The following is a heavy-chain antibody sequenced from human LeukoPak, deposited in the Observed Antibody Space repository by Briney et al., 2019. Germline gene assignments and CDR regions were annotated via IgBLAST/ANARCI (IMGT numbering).Heavy chain of an antibody. CDR2: IYHSGST. CDR3: ARDGSGSSNYDYYGMDV. D-gene: IGHD3-10*01. CDR1: GYSISSGYY. J-gene: IGHJ6*02. Sequence: SETLSLTCTVSGYSISSGYYWGWIRQPPGKGMEWIGSIYHSGSTYYNPSLKSRVTISVDTSKNQFTLKMSSVTAADTAVYYCARDGSGSSNYDYYGMDVWGQGTTVTVSS. V-gene: IGHV4-38-2*02.